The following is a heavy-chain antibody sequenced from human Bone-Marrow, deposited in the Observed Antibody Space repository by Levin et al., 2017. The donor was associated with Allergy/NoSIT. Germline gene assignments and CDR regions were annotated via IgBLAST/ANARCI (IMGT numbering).Heavy chain of an antibody. Sequence: GSGPTLVKPTQTLTLTCTFSGFSLTTNAVLVGWIRQPPGKALEWLAFIYGNDDKRYSPSLKSRLTITKDTSKNQVVLTMTNMDPVDTATYYCAHRTTDTSKDFWGQGTLVTVSS. J-gene: IGHJ4*02. V-gene: IGHV2-5*01. CDR2: IYGNDDK. CDR3: AHRTTDTSKDF. D-gene: IGHD5-18*01. CDR1: GFSLTTNAVL.